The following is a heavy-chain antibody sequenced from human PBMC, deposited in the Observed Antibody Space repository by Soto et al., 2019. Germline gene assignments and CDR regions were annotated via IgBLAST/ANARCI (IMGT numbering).Heavy chain of an antibody. CDR1: GGSISSYY. CDR3: ARVGTFRVTTFYFDY. CDR2: IYYSGST. D-gene: IGHD4-17*01. Sequence: PSETLSLTCTVSGGSISSYYWSWIRQPPGKGLEWIGYIYYSGSTNYNPSLKSRVTISVDTSKSQFSLKLSSVTAADTAVYYCARVGTFRVTTFYFDYWGQGTLVTVSS. V-gene: IGHV4-59*01. J-gene: IGHJ4*02.